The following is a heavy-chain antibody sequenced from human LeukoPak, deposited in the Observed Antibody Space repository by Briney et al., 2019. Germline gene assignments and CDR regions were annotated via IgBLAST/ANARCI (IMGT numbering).Heavy chain of an antibody. CDR1: GGTFSSYA. V-gene: IGHV1-69*04. CDR3: ARGFHRLYGSGSYYNPEFDY. D-gene: IGHD3-10*01. J-gene: IGHJ4*02. CDR2: IIPILGIA. Sequence: GASVKVSCKASGGTFSSYAISWVRQAPGQGLEWMGRIIPILGIANYAQKFQGRVTITADKSTSTAYMEVSSLRFEDMAVYYCARGFHRLYGSGSYYNPEFDYWGQGTLVTVSS.